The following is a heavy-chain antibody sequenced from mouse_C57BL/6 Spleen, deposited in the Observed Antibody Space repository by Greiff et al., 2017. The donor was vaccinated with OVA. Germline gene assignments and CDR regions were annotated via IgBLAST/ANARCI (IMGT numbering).Heavy chain of an antibody. CDR1: GFNIKDYY. J-gene: IGHJ4*01. CDR2: IDPEDGDT. CDR3: TTYYGSSLYAMDY. V-gene: IGHV14-1*01. D-gene: IGHD1-1*01. Sequence: EVQLQESGAELVRPGASVKLSCTASGFNIKDYYMHWVKQRPEQGLEWIGRIDPEDGDTEYAPKFQGKATMTADTSSNTAYMQLSRLTSEDTAVYYCTTYYGSSLYAMDYWGQGTSVTVSS.